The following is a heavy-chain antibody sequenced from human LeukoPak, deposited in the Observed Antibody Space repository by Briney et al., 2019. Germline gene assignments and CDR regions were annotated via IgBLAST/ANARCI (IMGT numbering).Heavy chain of an antibody. CDR1: GFTFSRYS. Sequence: PGGSLRLSCAASGFTFSRYSMNWVRQAPGKGLEWVSSISSSGSYIYYADSVKGRFTISRDNAKNSLYLQMNSLRADDTAVYYCAREVMVVAATTFWYFDLWGRGTLVTVSS. CDR3: AREVMVVAATTFWYFDL. D-gene: IGHD2-15*01. V-gene: IGHV3-21*01. J-gene: IGHJ2*01. CDR2: ISSSGSYI.